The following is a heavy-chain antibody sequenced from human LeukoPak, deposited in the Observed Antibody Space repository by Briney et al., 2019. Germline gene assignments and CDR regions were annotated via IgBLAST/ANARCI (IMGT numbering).Heavy chain of an antibody. CDR1: GFTFSDYG. CDR3: ARPLVSSGWYYYGMDV. D-gene: IGHD6-19*01. V-gene: IGHV3-30*03. CDR2: ISYDGSTK. J-gene: IGHJ6*02. Sequence: GGSLRLSCAASGFTFSDYGMHWVRQAPGKGLEWVAVISYDGSTKYYADSVKGRFTISRDNSKNTLYLQMNSLRAEDTAVYYCARPLVSSGWYYYGMDVWGQGTTVTVSS.